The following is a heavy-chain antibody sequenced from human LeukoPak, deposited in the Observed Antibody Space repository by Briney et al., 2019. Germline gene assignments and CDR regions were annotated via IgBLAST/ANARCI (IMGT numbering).Heavy chain of an antibody. Sequence: ASVKVSCKASGYTFTSYDINWVRQATGQGLEWMGWMNPNSGNTGYAQKFQGRVTMTRNTSISTAYMELSSLRSEDTAVYYCARDPHYYGSGSYPPYYYYYGMDVWGQGTTVTVSS. CDR1: GYTFTSYD. D-gene: IGHD3-10*01. CDR2: MNPNSGNT. CDR3: ARDPHYYGSGSYPPYYYYYGMDV. V-gene: IGHV1-8*01. J-gene: IGHJ6*02.